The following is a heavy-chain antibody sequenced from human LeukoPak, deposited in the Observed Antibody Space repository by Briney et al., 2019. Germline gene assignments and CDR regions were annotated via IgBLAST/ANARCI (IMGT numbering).Heavy chain of an antibody. CDR1: GGSISSGGYY. J-gene: IGHJ4*02. Sequence: SQTLSLTCTVSGGSISSGGYYWSWIRQHPGKGLEWIGYIYYSGSTYYNSSLKSRVTISVDTSKNQFSLKLSSVTAADTAVYYCARVLDYYDSSGYFDYWGQGTLVTVSS. V-gene: IGHV4-31*03. CDR2: IYYSGST. D-gene: IGHD3-22*01. CDR3: ARVLDYYDSSGYFDY.